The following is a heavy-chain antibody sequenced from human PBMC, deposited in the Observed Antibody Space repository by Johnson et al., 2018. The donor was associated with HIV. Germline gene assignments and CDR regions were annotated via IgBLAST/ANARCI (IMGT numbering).Heavy chain of an antibody. J-gene: IGHJ1*01. CDR3: AKDFPLLELGDIVRGLRGLRWAM. CDR1: GFTFSSYG. D-gene: IGHD1-7*01. CDR2: ISYDGSNK. V-gene: IGHV3-30*18. Sequence: QVQLVESGGGVVQPGRSLRLSCAASGFTFSSYGMHWVRQAPGKGLEWVAVISYDGSNKYYADSVKGRFTISRDNSKNTLYLQMNSLRAEDTAVYYCAKDFPLLELGDIVRGLRGLRWAMWG.